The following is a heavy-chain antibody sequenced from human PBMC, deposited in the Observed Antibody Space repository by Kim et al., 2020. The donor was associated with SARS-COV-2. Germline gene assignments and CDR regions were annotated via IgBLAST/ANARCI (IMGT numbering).Heavy chain of an antibody. CDR3: ARDRITMVRGTYYYYYYGMDV. J-gene: IGHJ6*02. D-gene: IGHD3-10*01. V-gene: IGHV3-11*04. CDR1: GFTFSDYY. Sequence: GGSLRLSCAASGFTFSDYYMSWIRQAPGKGLEWVSYISSSGSTIYYADSVKGRFTISRDNAKNSLYLQMNSLRAEDTAVYYCARDRITMVRGTYYYYYYGMDVWGQGTTVTVSS. CDR2: ISSSGSTI.